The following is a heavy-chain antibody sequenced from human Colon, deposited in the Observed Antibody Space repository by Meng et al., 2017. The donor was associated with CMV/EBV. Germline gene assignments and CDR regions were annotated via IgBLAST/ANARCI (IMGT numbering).Heavy chain of an antibody. CDR2: IRNDGTVT. CDR1: GFTFSRYW. J-gene: IGHJ6*03. V-gene: IGHV3-74*01. CDR3: ARGERVSAADYYYYNMDV. Sequence: GGSLRLSCVASGFTFSRYWMHWVRKRPGKGLEWVSRIRNDGTVTNYADSVKDRFIISRDNAQNTLYLQMNSLGVEDTALYFCARGERVSAADYYYYNMDVWGQGTTVTVSS. D-gene: IGHD1-26*01.